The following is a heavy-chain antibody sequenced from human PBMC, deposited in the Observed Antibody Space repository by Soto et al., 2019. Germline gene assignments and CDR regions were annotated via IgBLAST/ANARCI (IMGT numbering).Heavy chain of an antibody. V-gene: IGHV1-69*13. CDR2: IIPIFGTA. CDR1: GGTLSSYA. CDR3: ASEIYGGKPAAFDI. J-gene: IGHJ3*02. D-gene: IGHD4-17*01. Sequence: GAPGKVSCKASGGTLSSYAISWVRQAPGQGLEWMGGIIPIFGTANYAQKFQGRVTITADESTSTAYMELSSLRSEDTAVYYCASEIYGGKPAAFDIWGQGTMVTVSS.